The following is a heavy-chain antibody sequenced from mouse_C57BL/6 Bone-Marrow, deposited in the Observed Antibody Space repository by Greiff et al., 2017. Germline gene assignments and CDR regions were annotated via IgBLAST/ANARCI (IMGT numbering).Heavy chain of an antibody. V-gene: IGHV5-4*01. CDR1: GFTFSSYA. CDR2: ISDGGSYT. Sequence: EVMLVESGGGLVKPGGSLKLSCAASGFTFSSYAMSRVRQTPEKRLEWVATISDGGSYTYYPDNVKGRFTISRDNAKNNLYLQMSHLKSEDTAMYYCARDRLWLPYYYAMDYWGQGTSVTVSS. J-gene: IGHJ4*01. CDR3: ARDRLWLPYYYAMDY. D-gene: IGHD2-2*01.